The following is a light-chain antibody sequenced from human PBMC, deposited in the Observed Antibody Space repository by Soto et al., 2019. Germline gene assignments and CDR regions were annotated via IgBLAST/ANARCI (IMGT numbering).Light chain of an antibody. V-gene: IGLV1-40*01. CDR1: SSNIGAGYD. CDR2: GNS. J-gene: IGLJ1*01. Sequence: QCVLTQPPSGSGAPGRGGTISCTGSSSNIGAGYDVHWYQQLPGTAPKLLIYGNSNRPSGVPDRFSGSKSGTSASLAITGLQAEDEADYYCQSYDSSLSGFYVFGTGTKVTV. CDR3: QSYDSSLSGFYV.